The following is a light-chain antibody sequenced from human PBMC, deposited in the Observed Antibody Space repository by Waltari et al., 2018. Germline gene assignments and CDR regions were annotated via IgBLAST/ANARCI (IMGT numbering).Light chain of an antibody. CDR3: QQSYSTPLT. V-gene: IGKV1-39*01. Sequence: DIQMTQSPSSLSASVGDVATITCRASQSMSSYLNWYQQKPGKSPQLLIYAASSLQSGVPSRFSGSGSGTDFTLTISSLQPEDFATYYCQQSYSTPLTFGGGTKVEIK. J-gene: IGKJ4*01. CDR2: AAS. CDR1: QSMSSY.